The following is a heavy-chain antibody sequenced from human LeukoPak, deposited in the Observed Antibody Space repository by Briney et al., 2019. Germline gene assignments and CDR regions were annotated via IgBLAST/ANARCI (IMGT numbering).Heavy chain of an antibody. CDR1: GDSVSSSSYY. D-gene: IGHD2-21*01. V-gene: IGHV4-39*07. J-gene: IGHJ6*03. CDR3: XXXAGLVVNYYYYMDV. Sequence: PSETLSLTCTVSGDSVSSSSYYWGWIRQPPGKGLEWIGSIYFTGSTYYNPSLKSRVTISVDTSKNQFSLKLSSVTAADTAVYYXXXXAGLVVNYYYYMDVWGKGTTVTVSS. CDR2: IYFTGST.